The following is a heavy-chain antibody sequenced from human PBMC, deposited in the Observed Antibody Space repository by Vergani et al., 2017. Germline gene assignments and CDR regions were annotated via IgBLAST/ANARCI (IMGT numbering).Heavy chain of an antibody. D-gene: IGHD3-10*01. CDR3: ARGHLTMVRGHYYMDV. CDR1: GYTFTGYY. CDR2: INPNSGGT. J-gene: IGHJ6*03. V-gene: IGHV1-2*02. Sequence: QVQLVQSGAEVKKPGASVKVSCKASGYTFTGYYMHWVRQAPGKGLEWMGWINPNSGGTNYAQKFQGRVTMTRDTSISTAYMELSRLRSDDTAVYYCARGHLTMVRGHYYMDVWGKGTTVTVSS.